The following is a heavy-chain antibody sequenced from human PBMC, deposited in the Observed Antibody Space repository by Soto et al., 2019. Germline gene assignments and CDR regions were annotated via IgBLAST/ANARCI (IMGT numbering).Heavy chain of an antibody. D-gene: IGHD3-3*01. CDR2: IYYSGST. J-gene: IGHJ5*02. CDR3: ASQYYDFWSGYYRVAWFDP. CDR1: GGSISSSRYY. Sequence: SATLSLTCTVSGGSISSSRYYWGWIRQPPGKGLEWIGSIYYSGSTYYNPSLKSRATISVDTSKNQFSLKLSSVTAADTAVYYCASQYYDFWSGYYRVAWFDPWGQGTLVTVSS. V-gene: IGHV4-39*01.